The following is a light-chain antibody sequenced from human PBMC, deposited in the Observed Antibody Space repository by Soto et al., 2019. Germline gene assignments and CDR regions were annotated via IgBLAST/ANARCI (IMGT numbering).Light chain of an antibody. CDR2: GAS. CDR1: QGINKF. V-gene: IGKV1-9*01. Sequence: IQLTQSQSSLSASVGDRVTITCRASQGINKFLAWYQQKPGKAPQLLIYGASTLQSGVPSRFSGSGSGTDFTLTISSLQPEDFATYYCQQLTNFRFTFGQGTKLDIK. J-gene: IGKJ2*01. CDR3: QQLTNFRFT.